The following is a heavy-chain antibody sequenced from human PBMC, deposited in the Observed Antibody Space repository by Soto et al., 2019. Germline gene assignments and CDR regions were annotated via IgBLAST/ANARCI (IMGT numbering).Heavy chain of an antibody. CDR1: GYTFTSYY. V-gene: IGHV1-46*01. Sequence: ASVKVSCTASGYTFTSYYMHWVRQAPGQGLEWMGIINPSGGSTSYAQKFQGRVTITRDTSASTAYMELSSLRSEDTAVYYCARGGPGYYYDSSGYMIWGQGTMVTVSS. CDR3: ARGGPGYYYDSSGYMI. J-gene: IGHJ3*02. D-gene: IGHD3-22*01. CDR2: INPSGGST.